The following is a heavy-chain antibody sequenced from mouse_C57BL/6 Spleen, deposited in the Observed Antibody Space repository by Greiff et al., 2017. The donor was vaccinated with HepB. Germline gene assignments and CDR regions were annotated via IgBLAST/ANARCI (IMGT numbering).Heavy chain of an antibody. J-gene: IGHJ1*03. CDR1: GFSFNTYA. V-gene: IGHV10-1*01. Sequence: EVQLQESGGGLVQPKGSLKLSCAASGFSFNTYAMNWVRQAPGKGLEWVARIRSKSNNYATYYADSVKDRFTISRDDSESMLYLQMNNLKTEDTAMYYCVSNYYGSSYEDWYIDVWGTGTTVTVSS. CDR3: VSNYYGSSYEDWYIDV. CDR2: IRSKSNNYAT. D-gene: IGHD1-1*01.